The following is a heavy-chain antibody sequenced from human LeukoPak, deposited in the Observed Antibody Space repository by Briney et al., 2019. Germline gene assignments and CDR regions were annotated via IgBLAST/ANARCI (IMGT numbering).Heavy chain of an antibody. Sequence: GASVKVSCKASGYTFTGYYMHWVRQAPGQGLEWMGWINPNSGGTNYAQKFQGRVTMTRDTSISTAYMELSRLRYDDTAVYYCAXXAPWXRXNWNGXXXXWGQGXLXTVX. D-gene: IGHD1-20*01. CDR3: AXXAPWXRXNWNGXXXX. CDR2: INPNSGGT. J-gene: IGHJ4*02. V-gene: IGHV1-2*02. CDR1: GYTFTGYY.